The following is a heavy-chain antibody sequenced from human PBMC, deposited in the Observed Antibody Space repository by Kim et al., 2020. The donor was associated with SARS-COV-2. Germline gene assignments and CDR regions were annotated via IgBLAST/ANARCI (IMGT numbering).Heavy chain of an antibody. CDR3: TKAKTNDWYYFDY. Sequence: YPDSVKGRLSISRDNSKNTLYLQMNSLRAEDTAVYYCTKAKTNDWYYFDYWGQGTLVTVSS. J-gene: IGHJ4*02. D-gene: IGHD3-9*01. V-gene: IGHV3-23*01.